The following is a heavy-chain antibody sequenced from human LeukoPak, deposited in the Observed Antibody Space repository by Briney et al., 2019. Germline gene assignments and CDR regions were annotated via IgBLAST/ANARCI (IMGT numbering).Heavy chain of an antibody. CDR2: IYWNDDN. D-gene: IGHD4-17*01. V-gene: IGHV2-5*01. CDR1: GFSLSTTGVG. CDR3: AHYGDYRFMYYFDY. Sequence: SGPTLVKPTQTLTLTCTFSGFSLSTTGVGVGWIRQPPGKALEWLALIYWNDDNRYSPSLKTRLTIAKDTSKNQVVLTMTNMNPVDTATYYCAHYGDYRFMYYFDYWGQGTLLTVSS. J-gene: IGHJ4*02.